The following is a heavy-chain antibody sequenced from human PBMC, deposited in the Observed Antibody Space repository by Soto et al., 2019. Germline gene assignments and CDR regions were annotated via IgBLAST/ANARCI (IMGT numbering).Heavy chain of an antibody. CDR3: ASGWGSGGYYYYGMDV. J-gene: IGHJ6*02. Sequence: ASVKVSCKASGYTFTSYYMHWVRQAPGQGLEWMGIINPSGGSTSYAQKFQGRVTMTRDTSTSTVYMELSSLRSEDTAVYYCASGWGSGGYYYYGMDVWGQGTTVTVSS. V-gene: IGHV1-46*01. CDR1: GYTFTSYY. D-gene: IGHD6-19*01. CDR2: INPSGGST.